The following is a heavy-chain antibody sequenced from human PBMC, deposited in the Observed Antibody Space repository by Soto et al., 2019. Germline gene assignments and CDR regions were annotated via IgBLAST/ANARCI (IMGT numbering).Heavy chain of an antibody. CDR3: ARGGVWFGELLSDTLNWFDP. CDR2: ISAYNGNT. CDR1: GYTFTIYG. J-gene: IGHJ5*02. V-gene: IGHV1-18*01. D-gene: IGHD3-10*01. Sequence: ASVKVSCKASGYTFTIYGISWVRQAPGQGLEWMGWISAYNGNTNYAQKLQGRVTMTTDTSTSTAYMELRSLRSDDTAVYYCARGGVWFGELLSDTLNWFDPWGQGTLVTVYS.